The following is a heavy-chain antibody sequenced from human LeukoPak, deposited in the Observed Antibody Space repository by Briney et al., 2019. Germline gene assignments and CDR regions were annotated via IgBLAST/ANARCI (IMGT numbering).Heavy chain of an antibody. CDR3: AKRDGDTGAFDI. V-gene: IGHV3-23*01. CDR1: GFTLNNYW. Sequence: GGSLRLSCAASGFTLNNYWMHWVRQAPGNGLGWVSAISGSGGSTYYADSVKGRFTISRDNSKNTLYLQMNSLRAEDTAVYYCAKRDGDTGAFDIWGQGTMVTVSS. J-gene: IGHJ3*02. D-gene: IGHD4-17*01. CDR2: ISGSGGST.